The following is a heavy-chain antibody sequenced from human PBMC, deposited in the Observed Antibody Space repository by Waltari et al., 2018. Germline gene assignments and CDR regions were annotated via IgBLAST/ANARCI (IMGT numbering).Heavy chain of an antibody. CDR2: INHSGST. V-gene: IGHV4-34*01. CDR1: GGSFSGYY. CDR3: ARVGLKAVAGTVKTRRAYFDY. J-gene: IGHJ4*02. D-gene: IGHD6-19*01. Sequence: QVQLQQWGAGLLKPSETLSLTCAVYGGSFSGYYWSGTRQPPGKGSGWIGEINHSGSTNYNPSLKSRVTISVDTSKNQFSLKLSSVTAADTAVYYCARVGLKAVAGTVKTRRAYFDYWGQGTLVTVSS.